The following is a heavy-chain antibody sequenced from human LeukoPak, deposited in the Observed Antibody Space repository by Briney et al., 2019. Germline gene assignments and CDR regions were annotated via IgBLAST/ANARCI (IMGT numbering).Heavy chain of an antibody. J-gene: IGHJ6*03. V-gene: IGHV1-18*01. D-gene: IGHD3-10*01. Sequence: ASVKVSCKASGYTFTSYGISWVRQAPGQGLEWMGWISAYNGNTNYAQKLQGRVTMTTDTSTSTAHMELRSLRSDDTAVYYCARLEQYGCLHYYYYYYMDVWGKGTTVTVSS. CDR2: ISAYNGNT. CDR3: ARLEQYGCLHYYYYYYMDV. CDR1: GYTFTSYG.